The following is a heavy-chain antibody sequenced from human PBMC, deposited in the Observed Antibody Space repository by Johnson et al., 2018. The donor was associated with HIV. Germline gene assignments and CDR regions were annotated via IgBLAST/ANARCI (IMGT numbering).Heavy chain of an antibody. CDR1: GFTFSSYP. CDR2: ISYDGGSK. CDR3: ARAGYGDYWYAFDI. Sequence: QVQLVESGGGVVQPGRSLRLSCAASGFTFSSYPMHWVRQAPGKGLEWVAIISYDGGSKYYADSVTGRFTVSRDNSKNTLYLQMNSLRGEDTAVYYCARAGYGDYWYAFDIWGQGTMVTVSS. V-gene: IGHV3-30*04. D-gene: IGHD4-17*01. J-gene: IGHJ3*02.